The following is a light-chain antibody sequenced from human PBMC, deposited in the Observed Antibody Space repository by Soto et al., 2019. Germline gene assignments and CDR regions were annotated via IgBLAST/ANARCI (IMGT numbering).Light chain of an antibody. V-gene: IGLV2-14*01. Sequence: QSALTQPASVSGSPGQSITISCTGTSSDIGGYNFVSWYQHHPGKAPKLMISEVNNRPSGVSSRFSGSKSGNTASLTISGLQTEDEADYYCSSFTTSSTLVVFGGGTKLTVL. J-gene: IGLJ2*01. CDR3: SSFTTSSTLVV. CDR2: EVN. CDR1: SSDIGGYNF.